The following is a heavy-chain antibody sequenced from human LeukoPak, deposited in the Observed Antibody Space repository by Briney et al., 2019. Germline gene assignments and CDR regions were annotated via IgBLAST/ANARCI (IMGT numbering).Heavy chain of an antibody. Sequence: GGSLRLSCETSGFMFNDYGMHWVRQAPGKGLEWVAFIRYDGSNKYYADSVKGRFTISRDNSKNTLYLQMNSLRAEDTAVYYCAKGPGQWSPWWGQGTLVTVSS. D-gene: IGHD2-15*01. V-gene: IGHV3-30*02. CDR2: IRYDGSNK. J-gene: IGHJ4*02. CDR1: GFMFNDYG. CDR3: AKGPGQWSPW.